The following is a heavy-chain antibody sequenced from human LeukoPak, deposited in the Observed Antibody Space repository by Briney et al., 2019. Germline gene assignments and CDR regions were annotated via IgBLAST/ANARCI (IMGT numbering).Heavy chain of an antibody. Sequence: PGGSLRLSCAASGFTFSSYWMHWVRQAPGRGLVWVSHINTDGSITSSADSVKGRFTISRDNAKNTLYPQMNSLRAEDTAVYYCARTFVVRGAPDYWGQGTLVTVSS. J-gene: IGHJ4*02. CDR3: ARTFVVRGAPDY. CDR2: INTDGSIT. V-gene: IGHV3-74*01. CDR1: GFTFSSYW. D-gene: IGHD3-10*01.